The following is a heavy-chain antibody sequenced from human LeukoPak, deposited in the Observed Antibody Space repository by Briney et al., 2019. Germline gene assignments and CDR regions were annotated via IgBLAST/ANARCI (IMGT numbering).Heavy chain of an antibody. V-gene: IGHV4-39*07. CDR3: ARGVVHTDAFDI. CDR2: IYYSGST. J-gene: IGHJ3*02. CDR1: GASIGSGSYY. Sequence: SQTLSLTCTVSGASIGSGSYYWGWIRQPPGKGLEWIGSIYYSGSTYYNPSLKSRVTISVDTSKNQFSPKLSSVTAADTAVYYCARGVVHTDAFDIWGQGTMVTVSS.